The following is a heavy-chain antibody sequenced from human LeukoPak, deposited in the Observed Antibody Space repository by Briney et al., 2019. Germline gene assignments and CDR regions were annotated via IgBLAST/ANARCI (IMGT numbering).Heavy chain of an antibody. CDR3: VRAEFDY. CDR2: ISYDGSNK. J-gene: IGHJ4*02. CDR1: GFTFSSYG. V-gene: IGHV3-30*03. Sequence: GGSLRLSCAASGFTFSSYGMHWVRQDPGKGLEWVAVISYDGSNKYYADSVKGRFTISRDNSKNTLYLQMNSLRAEDTAVYYCVRAEFDYWGQGTLVTVSS. D-gene: IGHD4-17*01.